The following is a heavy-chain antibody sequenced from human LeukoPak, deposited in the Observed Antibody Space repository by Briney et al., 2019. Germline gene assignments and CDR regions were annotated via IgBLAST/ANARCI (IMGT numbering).Heavy chain of an antibody. V-gene: IGHV3-23*01. J-gene: IGHJ6*03. Sequence: GGSLRLSCAASGFTFSSHAMSWVRQAPGKGLEWVSAISGSGGSTYYADSVKGRFTISRDNSKNTLYLQMNSLRAEDTAVYYCAKDYRSGYYYYYMDVWGKGTTVTVSS. CDR1: GFTFSSHA. CDR3: AKDYRSGYYYYYMDV. CDR2: ISGSGGST. D-gene: IGHD3-16*02.